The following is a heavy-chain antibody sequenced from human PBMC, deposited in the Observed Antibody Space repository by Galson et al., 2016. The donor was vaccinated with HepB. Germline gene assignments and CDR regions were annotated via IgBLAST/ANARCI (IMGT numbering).Heavy chain of an antibody. V-gene: IGHV1-69*13. CDR1: GGTFSSYA. CDR2: ITPIFGTT. Sequence: SVKVSCKASGGTFSSYAISWVRQAPGQGLEWMGGITPIFGTTNYAQRFQGRITITADESTSTAYMELSSLRSEDTAVYYCARDLAVGATEFYFGMDVWGQGTTVTVSS. CDR3: ARDLAVGATEFYFGMDV. D-gene: IGHD1-26*01. J-gene: IGHJ6*02.